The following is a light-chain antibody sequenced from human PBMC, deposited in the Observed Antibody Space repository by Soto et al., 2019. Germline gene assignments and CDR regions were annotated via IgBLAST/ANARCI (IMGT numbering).Light chain of an antibody. CDR2: RND. CDR3: ATWDGALRAVV. V-gene: IGLV1-47*01. CDR1: TSNIGSNY. J-gene: IGLJ3*02. Sequence: QSVVTQPPSASGTPGQRATISCSGSTSNIGSNYVYWYQQLPGTAPKLLIYRNDQRSSGVPDRFSGSKSGTSASLAISGLRSEDDADYYCATWDGALRAVVFGGGTKLTVL.